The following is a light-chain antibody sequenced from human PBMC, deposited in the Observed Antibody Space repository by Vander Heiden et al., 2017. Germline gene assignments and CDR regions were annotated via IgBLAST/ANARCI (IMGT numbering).Light chain of an antibody. CDR3: QQSYTRPRT. Sequence: DIHLTPSPSSLSASVGDRVTITCRASQRISTNLNWYQQKAGKAPKLLISAASTLQSGVPSRFSGSNSGTEFTLTISDLQPDDCATFYCQQSYTRPRTFGPGTKVEIK. V-gene: IGKV1-39*01. CDR1: QRISTN. CDR2: AAS. J-gene: IGKJ3*01.